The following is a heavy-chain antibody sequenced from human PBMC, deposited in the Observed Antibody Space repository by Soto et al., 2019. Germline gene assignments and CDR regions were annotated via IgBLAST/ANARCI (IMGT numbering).Heavy chain of an antibody. CDR1: CGSFSGYY. CDR2: INHSGST. V-gene: IGHV4-34*01. Sequence: PSETLSLTCAVYCGSFSGYYWSWIRQPPGKGLEWIGEINHSGSTNYNPSLKSRVTISVDTSKNQFSLKLSSVTAADTAVYYCARGVPGNGLITMGRGLNHYFDYCGQGILVTVSS. J-gene: IGHJ4*02. D-gene: IGHD3-10*01. CDR3: ARGVPGNGLITMGRGLNHYFDY.